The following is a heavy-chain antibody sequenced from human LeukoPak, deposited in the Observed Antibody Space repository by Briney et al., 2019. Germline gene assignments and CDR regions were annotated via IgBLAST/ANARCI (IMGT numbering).Heavy chain of an antibody. CDR2: IRSKAYGGTT. Sequence: GGSLRLSCAASGFTFSSYWMHWVRQAPGKGLEWVGFIRSKAYGGTTEYAASVKGRFTISRDDSKSIAYLQMNSLKTEDTAVYYCTRSKWELGMDIWGQGTMVTVSS. CDR1: GFTFSSYW. J-gene: IGHJ3*02. V-gene: IGHV3-49*04. D-gene: IGHD1-26*01. CDR3: TRSKWELGMDI.